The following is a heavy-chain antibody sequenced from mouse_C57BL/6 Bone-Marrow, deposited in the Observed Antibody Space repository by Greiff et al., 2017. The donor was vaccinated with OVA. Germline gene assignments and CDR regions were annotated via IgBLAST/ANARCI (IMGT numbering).Heavy chain of an antibody. CDR1: GYAFSSSW. CDR2: IYPGDGDT. D-gene: IGHD2-3*01. V-gene: IGHV1-82*01. J-gene: IGHJ2*01. CDR3: ARHEDDCYASYLDY. Sequence: VQLQQSGPELVKPGASVKLSCKASGYAFSSSWMNWVKQRPGKGLEWIGRIYPGDGDTNYNGKFKGKATLTADKSSSTAYMQLSSLTSEDSAVYCCARHEDDCYASYLDYWGQGTTLTVSS.